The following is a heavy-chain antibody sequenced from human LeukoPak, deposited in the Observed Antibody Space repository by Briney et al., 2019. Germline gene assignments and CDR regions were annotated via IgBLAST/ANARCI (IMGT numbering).Heavy chain of an antibody. CDR1: GFTFSTYP. J-gene: IGHJ3*02. V-gene: IGHV3-23*01. D-gene: IGHD5-12*01. CDR2: ISGGGSNT. CDR3: VKDSVRGYSGYGNDGFEI. Sequence: VGSLRLSCAASGFTFSTYPISWVRQAPGKGLEWVSAISGGGSNTYYADSVKGRFTISRDNSKNMLYLQMNSLRAEDTAVYYCVKDSVRGYSGYGNDGFEIWGQGTMVTVSS.